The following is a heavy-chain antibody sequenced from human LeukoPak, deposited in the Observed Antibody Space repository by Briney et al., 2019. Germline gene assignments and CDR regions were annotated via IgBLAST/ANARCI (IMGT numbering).Heavy chain of an antibody. CDR2: ISGSGGST. Sequence: GGSLRLSCAASGVTFSSYAMSWVRQAPGKGLEWVSVISGSGGSTYYADSVKGRFTISRDNSKNTLYLQMSSLRADDTALYYCAKLEVYDFWSGYYDYWGQGTLVTVSS. CDR3: AKLEVYDFWSGYYDY. D-gene: IGHD3-3*01. J-gene: IGHJ4*02. CDR1: GVTFSSYA. V-gene: IGHV3-23*01.